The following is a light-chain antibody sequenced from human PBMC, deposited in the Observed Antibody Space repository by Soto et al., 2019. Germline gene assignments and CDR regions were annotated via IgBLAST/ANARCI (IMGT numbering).Light chain of an antibody. CDR3: SSYTTRSTQV. CDR1: SSDVGGYDY. J-gene: IGLJ1*01. Sequence: QSALTQPASVSGSPGQSITISCTGTSSDVGGYDYVSWYQQQPGKAPKLMIYDVINRPSGVSNRFSGSKSGNTASLTISGLQPEDEADYYCSSYTTRSTQVFGTGTKLTVL. V-gene: IGLV2-14*03. CDR2: DVI.